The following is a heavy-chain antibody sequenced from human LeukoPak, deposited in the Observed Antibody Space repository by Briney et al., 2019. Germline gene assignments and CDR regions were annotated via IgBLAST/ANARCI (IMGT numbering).Heavy chain of an antibody. CDR1: GFTFSSYG. V-gene: IGHV3-30*02. CDR2: IRYDGSNK. J-gene: IGHJ6*02. CDR3: AWSGITMVRGAQRGVDYYYYGMDV. Sequence: GGSLRLSCAASGFTFSSYGMHWVRQAPGKGLDWVAFIRYDGSNKYYADSVKGRFTISRDNSKNTLYLQMNSLRAEDTAVYYCAWSGITMVRGAQRGVDYYYYGMDVWGQGTTVTVSS. D-gene: IGHD3-10*01.